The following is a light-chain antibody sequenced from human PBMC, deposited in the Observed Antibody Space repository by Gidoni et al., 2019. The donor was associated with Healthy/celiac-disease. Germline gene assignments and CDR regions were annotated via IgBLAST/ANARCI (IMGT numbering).Light chain of an antibody. CDR1: QSISSY. V-gene: IGKV1-39*01. J-gene: IGKJ1*01. CDR3: QQNYSTPWT. Sequence: NPMTQSPSSLSASVGNKVTITCRASQSISSYLNWYQQKPGKAPKLLIYAASSLESGVPSRFRGSGSGTDFTLTISSLQPEDFATYYCQQNYSTPWTFGEGTKVEIK. CDR2: AAS.